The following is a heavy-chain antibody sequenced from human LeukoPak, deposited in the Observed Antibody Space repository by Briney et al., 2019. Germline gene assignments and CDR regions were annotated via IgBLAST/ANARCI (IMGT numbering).Heavy chain of an antibody. V-gene: IGHV4-4*02. Sequence: SGTLSLTWAVSGXSISNTEGWSWVRQPPGKGLEWIGQIYHTGSANYNPSLKSRLSMSVDKSKNQLSLKLSSVTAAVTAVYYCARDLRYSRRWDYYGMDVWGQGTTVTVSS. D-gene: IGHD6-13*01. CDR2: IYHTGSA. CDR3: ARDLRYSRRWDYYGMDV. J-gene: IGHJ6*02. CDR1: GXSISNTEG.